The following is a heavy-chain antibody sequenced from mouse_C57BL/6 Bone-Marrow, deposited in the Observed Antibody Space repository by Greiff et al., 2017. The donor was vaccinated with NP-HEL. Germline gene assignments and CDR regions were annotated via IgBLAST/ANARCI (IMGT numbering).Heavy chain of an antibody. Sequence: QVQLQQSGPELVKPGASVKISCKASGYAFSSSWMNWVKQRPGKGLEWIGRIYPGDGDTNYNGKFKGKATLTAAKSSSTAYMQLSSLTSEDSAVYFCAWVYYGNSYYFDYWGQGTTLTVSS. V-gene: IGHV1-82*01. CDR3: AWVYYGNSYYFDY. J-gene: IGHJ2*01. CDR1: GYAFSSSW. CDR2: IYPGDGDT. D-gene: IGHD2-1*01.